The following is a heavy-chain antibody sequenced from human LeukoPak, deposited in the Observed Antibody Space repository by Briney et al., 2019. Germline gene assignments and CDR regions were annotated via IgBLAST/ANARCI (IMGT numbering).Heavy chain of an antibody. CDR2: ISLDGNNE. CDR3: ARGLDIVVVVAATRAFEYYFDY. Sequence: PGRSLRLSCAASGFTFRNYYMHWVRQAPGKGLEWVAVISLDGNNEYYADSVKGRFTVSRDNSKNTLYLQMNSLRAEDTAVYYCARGLDIVVVVAATRAFEYYFDYWGQGTLVTVSS. D-gene: IGHD2-15*01. V-gene: IGHV3-30-3*01. CDR1: GFTFRNYY. J-gene: IGHJ4*02.